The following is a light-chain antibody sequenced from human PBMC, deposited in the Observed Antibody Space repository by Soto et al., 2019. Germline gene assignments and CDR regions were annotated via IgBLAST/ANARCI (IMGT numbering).Light chain of an antibody. CDR2: EVS. J-gene: IGLJ2*01. Sequence: QSVLTQPPSASGSPGQSVTISCTGTSSDVGGYNYVSWYQQHPGKAPKLMIYEVSKRPSGVPDRFSGSKSGNTASLTVSGLQADDEAGYYCSSYAGSNDFVVFGGGTKLTVL. CDR1: SSDVGGYNY. V-gene: IGLV2-8*01. CDR3: SSYAGSNDFVV.